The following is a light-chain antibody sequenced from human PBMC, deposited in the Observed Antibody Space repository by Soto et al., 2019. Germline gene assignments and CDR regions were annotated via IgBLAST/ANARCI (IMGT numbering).Light chain of an antibody. CDR3: QHDYSTPPT. J-gene: IGKJ2*01. CDR2: WAS. Sequence: DIVMTQSPDSLPVSLGERATINCESSQSVLYSSNNKNYLAWYQQQPGQPPKLLIYWASTRESGVPDRLRGSVSGTDFTPTLNILKAEYGAVYYRQHDYSTPPTFGQGTKLEIK. V-gene: IGKV4-1*01. CDR1: QSVLYSSNNKNY.